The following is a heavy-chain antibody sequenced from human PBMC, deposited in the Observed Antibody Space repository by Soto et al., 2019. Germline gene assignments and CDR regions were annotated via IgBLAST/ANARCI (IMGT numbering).Heavy chain of an antibody. Sequence: GGSLRLSCAASGFTFSDYYMSWIRQAPGKGLEWVSYVSSSGSTIYYADSVKGRFTISRDNAKNSLYLQMNSLRAEDTAVYYCWVDFWSEMRYNWFDPWGQGTLVTVSS. J-gene: IGHJ5*02. V-gene: IGHV3-11*01. D-gene: IGHD3-3*01. CDR1: GFTFSDYY. CDR3: WVDFWSEMRYNWFDP. CDR2: VSSSGSTI.